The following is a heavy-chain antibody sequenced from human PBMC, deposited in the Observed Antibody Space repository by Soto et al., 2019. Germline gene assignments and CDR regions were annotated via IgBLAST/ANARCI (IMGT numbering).Heavy chain of an antibody. Sequence: TPETLSLTCSVSGGSISGSYWSWIRQSPGKGLEWLGYVYYTGSTNYSPSLRSRVSISVDTSKNEFSLRLSSVTAADTAVYFCARSVAVPGAHIDYWGQGTQVTVSS. CDR3: ARSVAVPGAHIDY. J-gene: IGHJ4*02. V-gene: IGHV4-59*01. D-gene: IGHD6-19*01. CDR2: VYYTGST. CDR1: GGSISGSY.